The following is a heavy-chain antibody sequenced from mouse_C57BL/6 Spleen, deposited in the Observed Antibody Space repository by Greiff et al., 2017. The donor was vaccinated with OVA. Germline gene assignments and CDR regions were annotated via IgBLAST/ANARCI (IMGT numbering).Heavy chain of an antibody. CDR1: GYTFTSYW. CDR2: IHPNSGST. J-gene: IGHJ4*01. D-gene: IGHD1-1*01. CDR3: ARRYYEDAMDY. V-gene: IGHV1-64*01. Sequence: VQLQQPGAELVKPGASVKLSCKASGYTFTSYWMHWVKQRPGQGLEWIGMIHPNSGSTNYNEKFKSKATLTVDKSSSTAYMQLSSLTSEDSAVYYCARRYYEDAMDYWGQGTSVTVSS.